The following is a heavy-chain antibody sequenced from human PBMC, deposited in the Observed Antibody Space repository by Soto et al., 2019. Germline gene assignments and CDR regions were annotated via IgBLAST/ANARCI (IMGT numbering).Heavy chain of an antibody. CDR3: ARGLWGRYCSSTSCYAYYHYYYMDV. D-gene: IGHD2-2*01. V-gene: IGHV1-8*01. CDR2: MNPNSGNT. J-gene: IGHJ6*03. Sequence: GVPVKGYCKASGYTFTSYDINWVRQATGQGLEWMGWMNPNSGNTGYAQKFQGRVTMTRNTSISTAYMELSSLRSEDTAVYYCARGLWGRYCSSTSCYAYYHYYYMDVWGKGTTVTVSS. CDR1: GYTFTSYD.